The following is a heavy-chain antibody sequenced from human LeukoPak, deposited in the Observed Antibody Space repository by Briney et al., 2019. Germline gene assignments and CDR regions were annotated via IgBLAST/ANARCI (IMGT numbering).Heavy chain of an antibody. V-gene: IGHV1-18*01. CDR2: ISAYNGNT. J-gene: IGHJ4*02. CDR1: GYTFTSYG. Sequence: ASAKVSCKASGYTFTSYGISWVRQAPGQGLEWMGWISAYNGNTNYAQKLQGRVTMTTDTSTSTAYMELRSLRSDDTAVYYCARRYCSGGSCYEGVYWGQGTLVTVSS. CDR3: ARRYCSGGSCYEGVY. D-gene: IGHD2-15*01.